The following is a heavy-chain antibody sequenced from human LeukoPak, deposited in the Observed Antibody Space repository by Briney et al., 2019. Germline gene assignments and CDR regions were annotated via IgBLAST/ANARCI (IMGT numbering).Heavy chain of an antibody. V-gene: IGHV3-11*04. CDR1: GFTFSDYY. D-gene: IGHD5-24*01. J-gene: IGHJ4*02. CDR3: ARCSSCGRDGYNTLGY. CDR2: ISSSSSTI. Sequence: PGGSLRLSCAASGFTFSDYYMSWIRQAPGKGLEWVSYISSSSSTIYYADSVKGRFTISRDNAKNSLYLQMNSPRAEDTAVYYCARCSSCGRDGYNTLGYWGQGTLVTVSS.